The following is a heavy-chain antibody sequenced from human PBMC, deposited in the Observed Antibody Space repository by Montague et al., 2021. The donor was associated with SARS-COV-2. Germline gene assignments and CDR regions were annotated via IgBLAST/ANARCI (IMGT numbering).Heavy chain of an antibody. J-gene: IGHJ5*02. CDR2: TYYRSKWYV. CDR1: GDSVSSHSGA. Sequence: CAISGDSVSSHSGAWNWIRLSPSRGLEWLGRTYYRSKWYVDYAGSVRSRITINPDTSKNQFSLQMSSVTPDDTAVYYCARSKLLRSGYSSGWYGPGWFDPRGQGTLVTVSS. D-gene: IGHD6-19*01. V-gene: IGHV6-1*01. CDR3: ARSKLLRSGYSSGWYGPGWFDP.